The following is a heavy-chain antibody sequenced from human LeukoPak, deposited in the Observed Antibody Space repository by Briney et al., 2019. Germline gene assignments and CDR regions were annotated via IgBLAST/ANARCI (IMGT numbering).Heavy chain of an antibody. CDR1: GFSFNNYG. J-gene: IGHJ4*02. CDR2: ISYDGSNK. CDR3: AKDRNSGWSFSDY. V-gene: IGHV3-30*18. Sequence: GGSLRLSCAASGFSFNNYGMHWVRQAPGKGLEWVAVISYDGSNKFYADSVKGRFTISRDESKNTLYLQMNSLRAGDTAVYYCAKDRNSGWSFSDYWGQGTLVTVSS. D-gene: IGHD6-19*01.